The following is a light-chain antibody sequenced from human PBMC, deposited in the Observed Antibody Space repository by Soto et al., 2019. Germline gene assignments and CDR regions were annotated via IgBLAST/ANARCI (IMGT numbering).Light chain of an antibody. CDR1: SSDVGGYNC. CDR2: EVT. J-gene: IGLJ2*01. CDR3: SSYTSSSTRV. Sequence: QSALTQPASVSASPGQSITISCTGTSSDVGGYNCVSWYQHHPGKAPKLMIYEVTNRPSGVSNRFSGSKSGNTASLTISGLQAEDEANYYCSSYTSSSTRVFGGGTKLTVL. V-gene: IGLV2-14*01.